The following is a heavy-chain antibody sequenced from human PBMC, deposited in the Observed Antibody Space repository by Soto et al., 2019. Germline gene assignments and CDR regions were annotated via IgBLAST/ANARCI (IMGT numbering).Heavy chain of an antibody. V-gene: IGHV3-7*03. CDR1: GFTFSYYW. CDR2: IKQDGGDQ. J-gene: IGHJ4*02. Sequence: GGSLRLSCAASGFTFSYYWMSWVRQAPGKGLEWVANIKQDGGDQYYVDSVKGRFSISRDNAKNSLYLQMNSLRAEDTAVYYCVRDEAIDYWGQGTLVTVSS. CDR3: VRDEAIDY.